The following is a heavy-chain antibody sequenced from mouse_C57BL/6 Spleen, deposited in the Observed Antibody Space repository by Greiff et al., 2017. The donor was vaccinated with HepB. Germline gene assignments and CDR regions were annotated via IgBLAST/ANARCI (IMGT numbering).Heavy chain of an antibody. J-gene: IGHJ2*01. D-gene: IGHD1-1*01. CDR3: ARHERGTITTVPYFDY. CDR2: FYPGSGSI. V-gene: IGHV1-62-2*01. CDR1: GYTFTEYT. Sequence: QVQLQQSGAELVKPGDSVKLSCKASGYTFTEYTIHWVKQRSGQGLEWIGWFYPGSGSIKYNEKFKDKATLTADKSSSTVYMELSRLTSEDTAVYVCARHERGTITTVPYFDYWGQGTTLTVSS.